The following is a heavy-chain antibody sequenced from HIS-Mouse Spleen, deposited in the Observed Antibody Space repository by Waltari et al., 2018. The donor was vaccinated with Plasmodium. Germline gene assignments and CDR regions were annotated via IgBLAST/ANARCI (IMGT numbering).Heavy chain of an antibody. D-gene: IGHD3-3*01. V-gene: IGHV3-64*01. J-gene: IGHJ4*02. CDR2: ISSNGGST. CDR3: ARVKYYDFWSGYPDY. Sequence: EVQLVESGGGLVQPGGSLRLSCAASGFTFSSYARHWVRQAPGKGLEYVSAISSNGGSTYYANSVKGRFTISRDNSKNTLYLQMGSLRAEDMAVYYCARVKYYDFWSGYPDYWGQGTLVTVSS. CDR1: GFTFSSYA.